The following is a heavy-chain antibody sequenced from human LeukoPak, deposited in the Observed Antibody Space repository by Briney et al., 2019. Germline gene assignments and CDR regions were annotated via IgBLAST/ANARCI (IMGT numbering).Heavy chain of an antibody. CDR3: ARVGFSGSKSFDY. Sequence: ASVKVSCKASGYTFTNYAIHWVRQAPGQRLEWMGWINAGHGNTKYSQEFQDRVTFTRDTSASTAYMELSSLTSEDMAVYYCARVGFSGSKSFDYWGQGTLVTVSS. CDR1: GYTFTNYA. V-gene: IGHV1-3*03. J-gene: IGHJ4*02. CDR2: INAGHGNT. D-gene: IGHD6-13*01.